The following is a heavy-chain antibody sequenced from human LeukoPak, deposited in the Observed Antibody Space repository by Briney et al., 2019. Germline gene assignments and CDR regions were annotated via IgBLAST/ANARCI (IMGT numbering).Heavy chain of an antibody. V-gene: IGHV4-59*12. Sequence: SSETLSLTCTVSGGSISTYYWSWIRQPPGKGLEWIGYIYYSGSTYYNPSLKSRVAISVDTSKNQFSLKLSSVTAADTAVYYCARGVARSSKFHFSYYFDYWGQGTLVTVSS. J-gene: IGHJ4*02. CDR3: ARGVARSSKFHFSYYFDY. CDR1: GGSISTYY. D-gene: IGHD6-6*01. CDR2: IYYSGST.